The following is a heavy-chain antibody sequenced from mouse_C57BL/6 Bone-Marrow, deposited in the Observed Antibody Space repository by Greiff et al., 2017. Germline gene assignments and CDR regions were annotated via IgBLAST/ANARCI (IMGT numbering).Heavy chain of an antibody. V-gene: IGHV1-5*01. J-gene: IGHJ3*01. D-gene: IGHD2-4*01. Sequence: EVQLQQSGTVLARPGASVKMSCKTSGYTFTSYWMHWVKQRTGQGLEWIGAIYPGNCDTSYNQKFKGQANLTAVTSASTAYMELSSLTNEDSAVYYCTGDYGFAYWGQGTLVTVSA. CDR2: IYPGNCDT. CDR3: TGDYGFAY. CDR1: GYTFTSYW.